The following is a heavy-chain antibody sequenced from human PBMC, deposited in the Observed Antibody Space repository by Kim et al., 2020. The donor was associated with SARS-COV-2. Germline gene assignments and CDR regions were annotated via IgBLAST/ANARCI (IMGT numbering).Heavy chain of an antibody. CDR2: ISSSSSYI. CDR1: GFTFSSYS. D-gene: IGHD3-16*02. CDR3: ARAQKGDYVWGSYRPDAFDI. J-gene: IGHJ3*02. V-gene: IGHV3-21*01. Sequence: GGSLRLSCAASGFTFSSYSMNWVRQAPGKGLEWVSSISSSSSYIYYADSVNGRFTISRDNAKNSLYLQMNSLRAEDTAVYYCARAQKGDYVWGSYRPDAFDIWGQGTMVTVSS.